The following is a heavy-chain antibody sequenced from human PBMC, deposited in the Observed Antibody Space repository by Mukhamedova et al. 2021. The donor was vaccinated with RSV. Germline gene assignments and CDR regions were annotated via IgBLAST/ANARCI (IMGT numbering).Heavy chain of an antibody. CDR3: ARASGMRQH. D-gene: IGHD3-3*01. CDR2: IYNNGRT. J-gene: IGHJ1*01. V-gene: IGHV4-61*02. Sequence: GASIGSGSYYWAWIRQPAGKGLEWIGRIYNNGRTDYNSSLKSRVTLSIDPTKIQVSLRLASVTAADTAEYSCARASGMRQH. CDR1: GASIGSGSYY.